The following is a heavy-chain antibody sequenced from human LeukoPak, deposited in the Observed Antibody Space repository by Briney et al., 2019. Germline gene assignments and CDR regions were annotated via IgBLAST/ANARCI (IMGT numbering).Heavy chain of an antibody. Sequence: PGGSLRLSCAASGFIFRNYAMSWVRQAPGKGLEWVSAITGSGDTTYYADSVKGRFTISRDNSKNTLYVEMITLRAEDTAVYYCAKWGDYDILTGYYVSDFWGQGTLVTVSS. V-gene: IGHV3-23*01. CDR1: GFIFRNYA. J-gene: IGHJ4*02. D-gene: IGHD3-9*01. CDR2: ITGSGDTT. CDR3: AKWGDYDILTGYYVSDF.